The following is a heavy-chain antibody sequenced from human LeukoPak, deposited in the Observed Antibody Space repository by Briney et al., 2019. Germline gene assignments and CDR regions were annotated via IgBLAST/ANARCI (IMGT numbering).Heavy chain of an antibody. CDR2: IGASGEST. D-gene: IGHD5-24*01. J-gene: IGHJ3*01. Sequence: GGSLRLSCAASGFTFSTHSMNWVRQAPGKGLEWVSLIGASGESTYYADSVKGRFTISRDNSKNTLSLQMNSLRVEDTAMYFCAKDIQLSTWGLGTMVTVSS. V-gene: IGHV3-23*01. CDR3: AKDIQLST. CDR1: GFTFSTHS.